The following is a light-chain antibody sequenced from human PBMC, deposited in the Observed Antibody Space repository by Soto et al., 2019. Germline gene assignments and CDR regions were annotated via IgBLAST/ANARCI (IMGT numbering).Light chain of an antibody. J-gene: IGKJ4*01. Sequence: IVLTQSPATLSLSPGERATLSCRASQRVSSNYLAWYQQKPGQAPKVLIYRASSRATGIPDRFSGSGSGTDFTLTISRLEPEDFAVYYCQQYGSSPLTFGGGTKVDIK. CDR1: QRVSSNY. V-gene: IGKV3-20*01. CDR2: RAS. CDR3: QQYGSSPLT.